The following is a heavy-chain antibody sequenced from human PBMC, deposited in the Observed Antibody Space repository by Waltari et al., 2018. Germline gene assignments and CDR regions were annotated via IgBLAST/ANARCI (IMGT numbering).Heavy chain of an antibody. J-gene: IGHJ5*02. CDR1: GGSISNTNYY. Sequence: QLQLQESGPGLVKPSETLSLTCTVSGGSISNTNYYWGWIRQPPGKGLEWIGCIYYSGSTSYNSSLKIRVTISVDTSRDQFSLKLSSVTAADTAVYYCVRERDGGAGAYNWFDPWGQGTLVTVSS. V-gene: IGHV4-39*07. CDR2: IYYSGST. CDR3: VRERDGGAGAYNWFDP. D-gene: IGHD3-16*01.